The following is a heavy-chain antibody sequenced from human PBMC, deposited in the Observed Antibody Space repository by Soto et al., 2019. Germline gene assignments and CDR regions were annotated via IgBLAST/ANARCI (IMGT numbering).Heavy chain of an antibody. CDR2: IITILGIA. D-gene: IGHD2-15*01. J-gene: IGHJ6*02. Sequence: QVQLVQSGAEVKKPGSSVKVSCKASGGTFSSYTLSWVRQAPGQGHECMGRIITILGIANYAQKFQGRVTNTADKSTRTAYMELSSLRSEDTAVYSCASLDIVVLVAGDGMDAWGQGITVTFSS. CDR1: GGTFSSYT. CDR3: ASLDIVVLVAGDGMDA. V-gene: IGHV1-69*02.